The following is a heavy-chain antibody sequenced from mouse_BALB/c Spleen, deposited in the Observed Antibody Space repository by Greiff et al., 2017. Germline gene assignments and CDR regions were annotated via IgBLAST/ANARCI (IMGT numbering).Heavy chain of an antibody. Sequence: QVQLQQPGAELVRPGASVKLSCKASGYTFTSYWINWVKQRPGQGLEWIGNIYPSDSYTNYNQKFKDKATLTVDKSSSTAYMQRSSPTSEDSAVYYCTRGNPWFAYWGQGTLVTVSA. V-gene: IGHV1-69*02. CDR3: TRGNPWFAY. CDR2: IYPSDSYT. CDR1: GYTFTSYW. D-gene: IGHD2-1*01. J-gene: IGHJ3*01.